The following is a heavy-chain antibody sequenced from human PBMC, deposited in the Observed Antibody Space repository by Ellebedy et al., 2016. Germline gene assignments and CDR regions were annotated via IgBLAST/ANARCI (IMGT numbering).Heavy chain of an antibody. J-gene: IGHJ4*02. CDR1: GGTFSSYA. Sequence: SVKVSXKASGGTFSSYAISWVRQAPGQGLEWMGGIIPIFGTANYAQKFQGRVTITADESTSTAYMELSSLRSEDTAVYYCAAENWNLLIDYWGQGTLVTVSS. CDR2: IIPIFGTA. CDR3: AAENWNLLIDY. D-gene: IGHD1-1*01. V-gene: IGHV1-69*13.